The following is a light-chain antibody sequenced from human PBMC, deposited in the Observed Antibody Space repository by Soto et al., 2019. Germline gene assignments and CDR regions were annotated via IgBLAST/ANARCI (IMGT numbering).Light chain of an antibody. CDR1: SSDIGVYHY. CDR2: EVS. CDR3: SSYTTSTTLIV. V-gene: IGLV2-14*01. J-gene: IGLJ2*01. Sequence: HSVLTQPASVSGSPGQSITISCTGTSSDIGVYHYVSWYQQHPGKAPKLMIYEVSNRPSGVSNRFSGSKSGNTASLTIYGLQAEDEDDYYCSSYTTSTTLIVFGGGTKLTVL.